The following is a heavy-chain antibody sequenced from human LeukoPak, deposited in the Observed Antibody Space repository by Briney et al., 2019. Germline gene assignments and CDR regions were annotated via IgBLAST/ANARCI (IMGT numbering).Heavy chain of an antibody. D-gene: IGHD4/OR15-4a*01. Sequence: GGSLRLSCAASGFTFDDYAMHWVRQAPGKGLGWASGISWNSGSIGYADSVKGRFTISRDNAKNSLYLQMNSLRAEDMALYYCAKVGTYDAGAFDIWGQGTMVTVPS. CDR3: AKVGTYDAGAFDI. CDR2: ISWNSGSI. V-gene: IGHV3-9*03. J-gene: IGHJ3*02. CDR1: GFTFDDYA.